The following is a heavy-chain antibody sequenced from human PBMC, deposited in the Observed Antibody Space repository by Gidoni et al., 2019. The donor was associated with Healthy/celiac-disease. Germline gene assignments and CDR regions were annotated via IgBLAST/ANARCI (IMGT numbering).Heavy chain of an antibody. Sequence: EVQLVESGGGLVQSGGSLRLSCAAPGFTFSSYEMNWVRQAPGKGLEWVSYISSSGSTIYYADSVKGRFTISRDNAKNSLYLQRNSLRAEDTAVDDCATETYDFWSDYGYDYWGQGTLVTVSS. CDR3: ATETYDFWSDYGYDY. V-gene: IGHV3-48*03. J-gene: IGHJ4*02. D-gene: IGHD3-3*01. CDR1: GFTFSSYE. CDR2: ISSSGSTI.